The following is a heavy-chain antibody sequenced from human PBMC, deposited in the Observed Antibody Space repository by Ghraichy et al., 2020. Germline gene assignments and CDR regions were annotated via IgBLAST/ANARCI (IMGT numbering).Heavy chain of an antibody. J-gene: IGHJ4*02. CDR1: GYTLIELS. D-gene: IGHD2-21*01. CDR3: AADLYGGGFDY. CDR2: FDRGDGKA. Sequence: ASVKVSCKVSGYTLIELSINWVRQAPGKGLEWMGGFDRGDGKAVYAQAFQGRLTMTEDTSTATAHMELSSLRSDDTATFYCAADLYGGGFDYWGQGTLLTVSS. V-gene: IGHV1-24*01.